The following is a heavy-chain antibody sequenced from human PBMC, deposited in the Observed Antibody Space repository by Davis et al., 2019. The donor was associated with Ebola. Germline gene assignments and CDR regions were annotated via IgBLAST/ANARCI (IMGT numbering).Heavy chain of an antibody. D-gene: IGHD3-3*01. Sequence: GGSLRLSCAASGFTFSDSAMHWVRQASGRGLEWIGRIRTKSSSYATAYAASVKGRFTISRDDSKNTLYLQMNSQRAEDTAVYYCARDFGVVGATDLFDYWGQGTLVTVSS. J-gene: IGHJ4*02. CDR1: GFTFSDSA. CDR3: ARDFGVVGATDLFDY. V-gene: IGHV3-73*01. CDR2: IRTKSSSYAT.